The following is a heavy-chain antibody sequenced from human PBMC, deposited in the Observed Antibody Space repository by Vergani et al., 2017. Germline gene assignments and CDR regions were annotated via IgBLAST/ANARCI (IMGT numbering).Heavy chain of an antibody. Sequence: QVQLVQSGAEVKKPGASVKVSCKASGYTFTDYFMHWVRQAPGQGLEWMGWINPNSGGTNYAQKFQGRVTMTRDTSISPAYMELSNLRSDDTAVYYCARVGTRPNRDYFDYWGQGTLVTVSS. D-gene: IGHD1-14*01. CDR1: GYTFTDYF. CDR2: INPNSGGT. J-gene: IGHJ4*02. CDR3: ARVGTRPNRDYFDY. V-gene: IGHV1-2*02.